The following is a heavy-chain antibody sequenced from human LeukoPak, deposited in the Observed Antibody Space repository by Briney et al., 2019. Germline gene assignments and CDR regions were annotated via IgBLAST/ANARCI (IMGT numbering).Heavy chain of an antibody. V-gene: IGHV1-8*03. J-gene: IGHJ4*02. CDR1: GYTFTSYD. Sequence: ASVKVSCKASGYTFTSYDINWVRQATGQGLEWMGWMNPNSGNTGYAQKFQGRVTITRNTSISTAYMELSSLRSDDTAVYYCARRSTPHCSGGSCYQTNDYWGQGTLVTVSS. D-gene: IGHD2-15*01. CDR3: ARRSTPHCSGGSCYQTNDY. CDR2: MNPNSGNT.